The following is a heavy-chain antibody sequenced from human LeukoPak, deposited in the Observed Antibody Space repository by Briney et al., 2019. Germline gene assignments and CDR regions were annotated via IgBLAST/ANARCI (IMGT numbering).Heavy chain of an antibody. CDR2: TRNKANSYTT. D-gene: IGHD3-10*01. J-gene: IGHJ4*02. CDR3: ARKVYGSGSEFDY. V-gene: IGHV3-72*01. Sequence: GGSLRLSCAASGFTFSDHYMDWVRQAPGKGLEWVGRTRNKANSYTTEYAASVKGRFTISRDDSKNSLYLQMNSLKTEDTAVYYCARKVYGSGSEFDYWGQGTLVTVSS. CDR1: GFTFSDHY.